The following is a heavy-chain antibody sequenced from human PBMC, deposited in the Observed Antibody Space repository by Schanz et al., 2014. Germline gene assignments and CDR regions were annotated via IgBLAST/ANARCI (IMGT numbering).Heavy chain of an antibody. Sequence: QVQLVQSGPEVEKPGASVKVSCKASGYTFTSYGISWVRQAPGQGLEWLGWMNPNSGNPGFAQKFRGRVTMTRNTSMSTAYIELHILTSEDTAVYYCAREVGLYDRGWFDPWGQGTLVTVSS. CDR2: MNPNSGNP. CDR1: GYTFTSYG. J-gene: IGHJ5*02. D-gene: IGHD3-22*01. CDR3: AREVGLYDRGWFDP. V-gene: IGHV1-8*02.